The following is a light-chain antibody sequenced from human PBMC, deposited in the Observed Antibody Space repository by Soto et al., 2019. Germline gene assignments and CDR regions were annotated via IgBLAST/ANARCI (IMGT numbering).Light chain of an antibody. Sequence: DIQMTQSPSSLSASVGDIVTITFRASQSISSYLNWYQQKPGKAPKLLIYAASSSQSGVPSRFSGSGSGTDFTLTISSLQPEDFATYYCQQSYSTPHFGQGTRLEIK. V-gene: IGKV1-39*01. CDR2: AAS. J-gene: IGKJ5*01. CDR3: QQSYSTPH. CDR1: QSISSY.